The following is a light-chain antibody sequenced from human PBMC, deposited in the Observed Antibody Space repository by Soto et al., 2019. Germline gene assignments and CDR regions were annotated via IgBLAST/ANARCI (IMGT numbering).Light chain of an antibody. CDR2: WAS. V-gene: IGKV4-1*01. Sequence: IVMTQSPDSLALSLGERVSSKXKSSQSVLDAAQPNIYLGWYQQKPVQPPRLLISWASTRENGVPDRFSGSGSGTDFTLTISSLQAEDVALYYCQQYYDPPWTFGQGTKVDI. CDR1: QSVLDAAQPNIY. CDR3: QQYYDPPWT. J-gene: IGKJ1*01.